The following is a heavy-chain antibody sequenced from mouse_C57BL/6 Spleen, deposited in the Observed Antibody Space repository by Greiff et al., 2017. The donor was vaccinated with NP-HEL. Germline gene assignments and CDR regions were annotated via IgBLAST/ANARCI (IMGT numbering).Heavy chain of an antibody. D-gene: IGHD1-1*01. Sequence: QVQLQQPGAELVRPGTSVKLSCKASGYTFTSYWMHWVKQRPGQGLEWIGVIDPSDSYTNYNQKFKGKATLTVDTSSSTAYMQLSSLTSEDSAVYYCARGITTVARDYFDYWGKGTTLTVSS. V-gene: IGHV1-59*01. CDR2: IDPSDSYT. CDR3: ARGITTVARDYFDY. J-gene: IGHJ2*01. CDR1: GYTFTSYW.